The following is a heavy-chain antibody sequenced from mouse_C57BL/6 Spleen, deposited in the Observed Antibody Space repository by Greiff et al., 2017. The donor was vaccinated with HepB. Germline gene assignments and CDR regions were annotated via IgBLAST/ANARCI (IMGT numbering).Heavy chain of an antibody. CDR2: IYPRDGST. CDR3: ARRPKGGSRAFDY. CDR1: GYTFTSYD. D-gene: IGHD1-1*01. Sequence: QVQLQQSGPELVKPGASVKLSCKASGYTFTSYDINWVKQRPGQGLEWIGWIYPRDGSTKYNEKFKGKATLTVDTSSSTAYMELHSLTSEDSAVYVCARRPKGGSRAFDYWGQGTTLTVSS. J-gene: IGHJ2*01. V-gene: IGHV1-85*01.